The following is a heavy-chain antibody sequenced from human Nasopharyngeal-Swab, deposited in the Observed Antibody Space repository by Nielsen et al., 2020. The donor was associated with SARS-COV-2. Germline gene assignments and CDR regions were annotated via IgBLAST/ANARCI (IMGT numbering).Heavy chain of an antibody. J-gene: IGHJ5*02. CDR2: IRSKAYGGTT. CDR1: GFTFGDYA. CDR3: TRAMVRGAPNWFDP. D-gene: IGHD3-10*01. V-gene: IGHV3-49*04. Sequence: GESLKISCTASGFTFGDYAMSWVRQAPGKGLEWVGFIRSKAYGGTTKYAASVKGRFTISRDDSKSIAYLQMNSLKTEDTAVYYCTRAMVRGAPNWFDPWGQGTLVTVSS.